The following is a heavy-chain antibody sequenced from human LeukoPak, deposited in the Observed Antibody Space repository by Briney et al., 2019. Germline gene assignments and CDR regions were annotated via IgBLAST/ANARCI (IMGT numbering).Heavy chain of an antibody. CDR2: IYYRGST. D-gene: IGHD6-13*01. CDR1: GVSISSSSFY. CDR3: ARGRIYSSSWYFHFGWFDP. Sequence: PSETLSLTCTVSGVSISSSSFYWGWIRQPPGKGLEWIGSIYYRGSTYYNPSLKSRVTISVDTSKNQFSLKLSSVTAADTAVYYCARGRIYSSSWYFHFGWFDPWGQGTLVTVSS. J-gene: IGHJ5*02. V-gene: IGHV4-39*07.